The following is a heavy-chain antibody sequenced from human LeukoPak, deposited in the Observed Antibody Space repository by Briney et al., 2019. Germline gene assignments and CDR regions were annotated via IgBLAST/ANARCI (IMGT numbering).Heavy chain of an antibody. D-gene: IGHD6-19*01. CDR3: ARDIFSGWLDY. V-gene: IGHV1-69*04. Sequence: ASEKVSCKASGGTFSSHAISWVRQAPGQGLEWMGRIIPILGIANYAQKFQGRVTITADKSTSTAYMELSSLRSEDTAVYYCARDIFSGWLDYWGQGTLVTVSS. CDR2: IIPILGIA. CDR1: GGTFSSHA. J-gene: IGHJ4*02.